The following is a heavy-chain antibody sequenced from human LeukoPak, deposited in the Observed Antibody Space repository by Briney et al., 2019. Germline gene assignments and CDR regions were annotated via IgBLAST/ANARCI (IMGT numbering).Heavy chain of an antibody. CDR3: ARDQANDSNYYYYGMDV. CDR2: ISYDGSNK. V-gene: IGHV3-30-3*01. Sequence: GGSLRLSCAASGFTFSSYAMHWVRQAPGKGLEWVAVISYDGSNKYYADSVKGRFTISRDNSKNTLYLQMNSLRAEDTAVYYCARDQANDSNYYYYGMDVWGQGTTVTVSS. CDR1: GFTFSSYA. J-gene: IGHJ6*02. D-gene: IGHD3-22*01.